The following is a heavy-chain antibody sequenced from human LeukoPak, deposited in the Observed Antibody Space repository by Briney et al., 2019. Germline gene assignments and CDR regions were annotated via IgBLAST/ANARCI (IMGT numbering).Heavy chain of an antibody. D-gene: IGHD4-23*01. Sequence: PGGSLRLSCAASGFTFSSYAMTWVRQAPGKGLEWVSGISWNSGSIGYADSVKGRFSISRDNAKNSLSLQMNSLRAEDMALYYCAKGNSGNYGGNSVFDYWGQGTLVTVSS. J-gene: IGHJ4*02. CDR1: GFTFSSYA. CDR2: ISWNSGSI. CDR3: AKGNSGNYGGNSVFDY. V-gene: IGHV3-9*03.